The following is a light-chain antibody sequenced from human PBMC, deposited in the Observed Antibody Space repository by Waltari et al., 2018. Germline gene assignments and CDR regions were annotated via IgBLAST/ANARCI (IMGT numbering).Light chain of an antibody. CDR2: KAS. CDR1: QSINSW. J-gene: IGKJ1*01. V-gene: IGKV1-5*03. Sequence: DIQMTQFPSTLSASVGDRLTITCRASQSINSWLAWYQQKPGKAPKLLIYKASSLESGVPSRFSGSGSGTEFTLTISSLQPVDFATYYCQQYNSDSQNFGQGTKVEIK. CDR3: QQYNSDSQN.